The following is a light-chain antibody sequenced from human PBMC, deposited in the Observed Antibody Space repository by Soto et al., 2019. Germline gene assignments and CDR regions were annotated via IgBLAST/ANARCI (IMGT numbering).Light chain of an antibody. Sequence: IVLTQAPVTLYLSPGERATLSCRASQRVSSSLAWYQQKPGQAHRLLIYDASNRAAGIPARFSGSGSGTDFTLTISSLEPEDFAVYDCQQRRNWPSTFGGGTTVEIK. J-gene: IGKJ4*01. CDR1: QRVSSS. V-gene: IGKV3-11*01. CDR2: DAS. CDR3: QQRRNWPST.